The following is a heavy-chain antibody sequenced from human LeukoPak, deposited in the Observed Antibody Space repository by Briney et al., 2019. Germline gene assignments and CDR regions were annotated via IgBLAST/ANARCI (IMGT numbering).Heavy chain of an antibody. CDR1: GGSISSSSYY. CDR2: IYYSGST. D-gene: IGHD6-13*01. V-gene: IGHV4-39*01. CDR3: ASPIAAAEYYYYGMDV. Sequence: SETLSLTCTVSGGSISSSSYYWGWIRQPPGKGLEWIGSIYYSGSTYYNPSLKSRVTISVDTSKNQFSLKPSSVTAADTAVYYCASPIAAAEYYYYGMDVWGQGTTVTVSS. J-gene: IGHJ6*02.